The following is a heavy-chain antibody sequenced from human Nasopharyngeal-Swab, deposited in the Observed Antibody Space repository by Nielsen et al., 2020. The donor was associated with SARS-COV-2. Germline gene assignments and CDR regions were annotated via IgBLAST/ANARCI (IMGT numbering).Heavy chain of an antibody. Sequence: GESLKISCAASGFTVSSNYMSWVRQTPGKGLEWVSVIYSGGSTYYADSVKGRFTISRGNSKNTVYLQMNSLRAEDTAVYYCAKALHPSPLVGAKGYWGQGTLVTVPS. CDR1: GFTVSSNY. D-gene: IGHD1-26*01. CDR3: AKALHPSPLVGAKGY. J-gene: IGHJ4*02. V-gene: IGHV3-66*01. CDR2: IYSGGST.